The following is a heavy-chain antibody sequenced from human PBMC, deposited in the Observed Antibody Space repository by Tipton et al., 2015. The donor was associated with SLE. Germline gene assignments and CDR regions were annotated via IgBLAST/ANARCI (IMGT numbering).Heavy chain of an antibody. V-gene: IGHV1-18*01. D-gene: IGHD6-19*01. J-gene: IGHJ4*02. CDR3: AIAVAGTLFFDY. Sequence: QLVQSGAEVKKPGASVKVSCKASGFTFTSYGISWVRQAPGQGLEWMGWISAYNGNTDYAQKLQGRVTMTTDTSTSTAYMELRSLRSADTAVYYCAIAVAGTLFFDYWGQGALVTVSS. CDR1: GFTFTSYG. CDR2: ISAYNGNT.